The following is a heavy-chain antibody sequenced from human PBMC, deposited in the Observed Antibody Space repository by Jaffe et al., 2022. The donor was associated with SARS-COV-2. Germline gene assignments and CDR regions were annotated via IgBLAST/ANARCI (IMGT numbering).Heavy chain of an antibody. D-gene: IGHD6-19*01. CDR1: GFTFSSYE. J-gene: IGHJ4*02. V-gene: IGHV3-48*03. Sequence: EVQLVESGGGLVQPGGSLRLSCAASGFTFSSYEMNWVRQAPGKGLEWVSYISSSGSTIYYADSVKGRFTISRDNAKNSLYLQMNSLRAEDTAVYYCAILIAVAGHDYWGQGTLVTVSS. CDR3: AILIAVAGHDY. CDR2: ISSSGSTI.